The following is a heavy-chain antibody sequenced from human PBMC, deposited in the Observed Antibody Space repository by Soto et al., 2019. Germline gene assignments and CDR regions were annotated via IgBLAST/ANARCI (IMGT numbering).Heavy chain of an antibody. CDR2: IYYSGST. V-gene: IGHV4-39*02. CDR3: ATEGGIVDANWFGP. CDR1: GDSISRSRYY. J-gene: IGHJ5*02. D-gene: IGHD2-8*01. Sequence: QLRLQESGPGLVKPSETLSLTCTVSGDSISRSRYYWGWIRQSPGKGLEWIGSIYYSGSTYYNLSLKSRITMSIDTSKSQFSLNLSSVTAADTAVYYCATEGGIVDANWFGPWGQGILVTVSA.